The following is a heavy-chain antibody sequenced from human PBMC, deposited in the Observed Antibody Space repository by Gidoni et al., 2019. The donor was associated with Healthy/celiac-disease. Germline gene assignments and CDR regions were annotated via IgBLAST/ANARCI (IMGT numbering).Heavy chain of an antibody. Sequence: EVQLVQSGAEVKKPGESLKISCTGSGYSLTSYWSGWVRQMPGKGLEWMGIIYPGDSYTRYSPSFQGQVTISADKSISTAYLQWSSLKASDTAMYYCARLGGNHYYYYGMDVWGQGTTVTVSS. J-gene: IGHJ6*02. CDR1: GYSLTSYW. V-gene: IGHV5-51*01. CDR3: ARLGGNHYYYYGMDV. CDR2: IYPGDSYT. D-gene: IGHD3-16*01.